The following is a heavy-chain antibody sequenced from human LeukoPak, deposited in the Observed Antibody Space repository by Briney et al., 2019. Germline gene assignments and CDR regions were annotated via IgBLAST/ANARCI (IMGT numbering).Heavy chain of an antibody. CDR2: INAGNGNT. D-gene: IGHD3-22*01. J-gene: IGHJ4*02. CDR3: ARDPHYYYDSSAYPGGYYFDY. V-gene: IGHV1-3*03. CDR1: GYTFTSYA. Sequence: ASVKVSCKASGYTFTSYAMHWVRQAPGQRLEWMGWINAGNGNTKYSQEFQGRVTITRDTSASTAYMELSSLRSEDMAVYYCARDPHYYYDSSAYPGGYYFDYWGQGTLVTVSS.